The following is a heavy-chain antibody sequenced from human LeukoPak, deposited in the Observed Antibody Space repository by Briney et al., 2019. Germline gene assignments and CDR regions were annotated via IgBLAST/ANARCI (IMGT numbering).Heavy chain of an antibody. CDR1: GGSISSGGYY. Sequence: SETLSLTCTVSGGSISSGGYYWSWIRQHPGKGLEWIGYIYYSGSTYYNPSLKSRVTISVDTSKNQFSLKLSPVTAADTAVYYCARGLTTVTFPDAFDIWGQGTMVTVSS. J-gene: IGHJ3*02. CDR3: ARGLTTVTFPDAFDI. CDR2: IYYSGST. V-gene: IGHV4-31*03. D-gene: IGHD4-17*01.